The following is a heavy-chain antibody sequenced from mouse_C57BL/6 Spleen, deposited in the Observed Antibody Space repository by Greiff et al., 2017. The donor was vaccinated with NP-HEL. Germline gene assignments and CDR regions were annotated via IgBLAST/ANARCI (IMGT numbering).Heavy chain of an antibody. CDR1: GFTFSSYA. D-gene: IGHD2-12*01. J-gene: IGHJ3*01. CDR2: ISDGGSYT. Sequence: EVMLVESGGGLVKPGGSLKLSCAASGFTFSSYAMSWVRQTPEKRLEWVATISDGGSYTYYPDNVKGRFTISRDNAKNNLYLQMSHLKSEDTAMYYCARDPSIVGGFAYWGQGTLVTVSA. CDR3: ARDPSIVGGFAY. V-gene: IGHV5-4*01.